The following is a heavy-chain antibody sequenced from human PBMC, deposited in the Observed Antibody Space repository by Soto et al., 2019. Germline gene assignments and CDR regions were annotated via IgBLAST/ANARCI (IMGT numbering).Heavy chain of an antibody. V-gene: IGHV4-34*01. J-gene: IGHJ6*02. Sequence: SETLSLTCAVYGGSFSGYYWSWIRQPPGKGLEWIGEINHSGSTNYNPSLKSRVTISVDTSKNQFSLKLSSVTAADTAVYYCARSIESDITISGVVTLYYYYGMDVWCQGTTVT. CDR3: ARSIESDITISGVVTLYYYYGMDV. D-gene: IGHD3-3*01. CDR2: INHSGST. CDR1: GGSFSGYY.